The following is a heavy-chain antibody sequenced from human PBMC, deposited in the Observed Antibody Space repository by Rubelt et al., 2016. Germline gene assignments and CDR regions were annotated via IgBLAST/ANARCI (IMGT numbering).Heavy chain of an antibody. J-gene: IGHJ4*02. CDR1: GYTFTTYG. V-gene: IGHV1-18*01. CDR3: ARGYFDSTGDFDY. CDR2: FNTYNDKT. Sequence: QVHLVQSAIEVKKPGASVKISCKTSGYTFTTYGIIWVRRAPGQGLEWMGGFNTYNDKTNYPQKFQGRVSMTTDSSTNTAYMELRSLRSDDTAVYYCARGYFDSTGDFDYWGQGTLVTVSS. D-gene: IGHD3-22*01.